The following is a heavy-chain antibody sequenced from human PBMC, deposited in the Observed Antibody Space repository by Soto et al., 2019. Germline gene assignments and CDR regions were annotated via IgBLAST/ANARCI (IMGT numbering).Heavy chain of an antibody. CDR2: TYYRSKWYN. Sequence: PSQTLSLTCVISGDSVSSNSAAWNWIRQSPSRGLEWLGRTYYRSKWYNDYAVSVKSRITINPDTSKNQFSLQLNSVTPEDTAVYYCHASYSNYGDHYYYYGMDVWGQGTTVTVSS. D-gene: IGHD4-4*01. CDR1: GDSVSSNSAA. CDR3: HASYSNYGDHYYYYGMDV. J-gene: IGHJ6*02. V-gene: IGHV6-1*01.